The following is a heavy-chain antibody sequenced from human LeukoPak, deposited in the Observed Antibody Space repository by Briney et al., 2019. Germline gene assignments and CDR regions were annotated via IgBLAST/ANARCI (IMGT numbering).Heavy chain of an antibody. Sequence: SVKVSCKSSGESFSSYQITWVRQAPGQGLEWMGGFIPVFDTSTYAQKFQGRVTMTADESTSTAYMELSSLTSEDTAVYYCARDSRTYYYGSGSYYKVGRLDFWGQGTLVTVSS. CDR2: FIPVFDTS. D-gene: IGHD3-10*01. J-gene: IGHJ4*02. CDR1: GESFSSYQ. V-gene: IGHV1-69*13. CDR3: ARDSRTYYYGSGSYYKVGRLDF.